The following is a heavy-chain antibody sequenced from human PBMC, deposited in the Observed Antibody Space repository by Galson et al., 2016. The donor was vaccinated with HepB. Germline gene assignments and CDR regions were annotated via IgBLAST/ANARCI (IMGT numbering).Heavy chain of an antibody. CDR1: GFTFSSYW. J-gene: IGHJ4*02. CDR2: INAASNT. Sequence: SLRLSCAASGFTFSSYWMHWVRQAPGKGLEWVSVINAASNTYYTDSVKGRFTISRDNSKTTLYLEMNSLRVEDTAVYFCANYLGYGSGRPGYFHSWGQGTLVTVSP. D-gene: IGHD3-10*01. CDR3: ANYLGYGSGRPGYFHS. V-gene: IGHV3-23*01.